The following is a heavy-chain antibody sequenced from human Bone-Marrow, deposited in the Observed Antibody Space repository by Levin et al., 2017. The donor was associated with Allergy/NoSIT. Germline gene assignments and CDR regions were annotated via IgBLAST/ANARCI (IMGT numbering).Heavy chain of an antibody. CDR3: ARVLQYSYYYTDV. V-gene: IGHV4-61*09. D-gene: IGHD2-21*01. CDR1: GVSITSGSYY. J-gene: IGHJ6*03. Sequence: SETLSLTCTVSGVSITSGSYYWSWIRQPAGMGLEWIGHSYTSGNITYNPSLKSRATISLDTSKNQFSLKLRSVTAADTAVYYCARVLQYSYYYTDVWGQGTMVTVSS. CDR2: SYTSGNI.